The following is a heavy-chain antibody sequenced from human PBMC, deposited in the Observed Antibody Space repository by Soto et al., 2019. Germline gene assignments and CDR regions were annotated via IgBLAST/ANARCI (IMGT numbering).Heavy chain of an antibody. Sequence: SVKVSCKASGGTFSSYAISWVRQAPGQGLEWMGGIIPIFGTANYAQKFQGRVTITADKSTSTAYMELSSLRSEDTAVYYCARVNYYDSSGYYSAVDYWGQETLVTVSS. D-gene: IGHD3-22*01. CDR1: GGTFSSYA. J-gene: IGHJ4*02. CDR2: IIPIFGTA. CDR3: ARVNYYDSSGYYSAVDY. V-gene: IGHV1-69*06.